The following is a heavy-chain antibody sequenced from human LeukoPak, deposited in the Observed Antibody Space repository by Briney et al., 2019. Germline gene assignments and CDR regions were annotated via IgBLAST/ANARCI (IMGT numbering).Heavy chain of an antibody. J-gene: IGHJ4*02. V-gene: IGHV1-18*01. CDR1: GYTFISYG. D-gene: IGHD5-12*01. CDR2: SSGYNGNT. CDR3: ARGATPRAPCGY. Sequence: ASVKVSCKASGYTFISYGISWVRQAPGQGLEWMGWSSGYNGNTNYAQKLQGRVTMTTHTSTSTAYMELRSLRSEDTAVYYCARGATPRAPCGYWGQGTLVTVSS.